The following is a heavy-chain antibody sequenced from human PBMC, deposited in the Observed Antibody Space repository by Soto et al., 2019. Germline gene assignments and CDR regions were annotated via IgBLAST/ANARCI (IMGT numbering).Heavy chain of an antibody. CDR3: AREKRSHFSSFEHYKGMDV. Sequence: QVHLVQAGPEVKKPGSSVKVSCRASAGTFTNSIISWVRQARGQGLEWLGAIMPVSGAAIYAQIFKGRITITAAESTSTVYMELSSMRSDDTAVYYCAREKRSHFSSFEHYKGMDVWGQGTPVTVSS. J-gene: IGHJ6*02. V-gene: IGHV1-69*01. CDR2: IMPVSGAA. CDR1: AGTFTNSI.